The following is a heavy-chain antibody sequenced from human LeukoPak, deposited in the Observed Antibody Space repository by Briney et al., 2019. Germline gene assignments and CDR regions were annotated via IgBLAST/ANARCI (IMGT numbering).Heavy chain of an antibody. Sequence: PSGTLSLTCAVYGGSFSGYYWSWIRQPPGKGLEWIGEINHSGSTNYNPSLKSRVTISVDTSKNQFSLKLSSVTAADTAVYYCARARSGISGWSNRHFDYWGQGTLVAVSS. CDR1: GGSFSGYY. D-gene: IGHD6-19*01. CDR3: ARARSGISGWSNRHFDY. J-gene: IGHJ4*02. V-gene: IGHV4-34*01. CDR2: INHSGST.